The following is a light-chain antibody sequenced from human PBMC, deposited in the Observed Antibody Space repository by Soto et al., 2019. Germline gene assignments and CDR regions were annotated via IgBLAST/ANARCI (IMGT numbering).Light chain of an antibody. V-gene: IGKV3-15*01. CDR3: QQYNNWPKT. CDR1: QSVSSN. J-gene: IGKJ3*01. CDR2: GAS. Sequence: EIVMTQSPATLSVSPGERATLSCRASQSVSSNLAWYQQKPGQAPRLLIYGASTRATGIPVRFSGSGSGTEFTLTISSLQSEDFAVYHCQQYNNWPKTFGPGTKVDIK.